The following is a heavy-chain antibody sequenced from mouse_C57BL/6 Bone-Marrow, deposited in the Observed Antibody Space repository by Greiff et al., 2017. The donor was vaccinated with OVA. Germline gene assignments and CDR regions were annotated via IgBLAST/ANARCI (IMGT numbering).Heavy chain of an antibody. D-gene: IGHD2-1*01. CDR1: GYTFTSYT. Sequence: VQGVESGAELARPGASVKMSCKASGYTFTSYTMHWVKQRPGQGLEWIGYINPSSGYTKYNQKFKDKATLTADKSSSTAYMQLSSLTSEDSAVYYCARSEATMVTSFAYWGQGTLVTVSA. V-gene: IGHV1-4*01. CDR3: ARSEATMVTSFAY. J-gene: IGHJ3*01. CDR2: INPSSGYT.